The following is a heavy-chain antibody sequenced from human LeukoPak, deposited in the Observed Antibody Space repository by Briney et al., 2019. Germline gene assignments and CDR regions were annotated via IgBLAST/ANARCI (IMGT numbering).Heavy chain of an antibody. CDR2: IIPIFGTA. CDR1: GYTLTELS. CDR3: ARDLAYSSSGFTFDI. V-gene: IGHV1-69*05. D-gene: IGHD6-6*01. J-gene: IGHJ3*02. Sequence: SVTVSCKVSGYTLTELSMHWVRQAPGQGLEWMGGIIPIFGTANYAQKFQGRVTITTDESTSTAYMELSSLRSDDTAVYYCARDLAYSSSGFTFDIWGQGTMVTVSS.